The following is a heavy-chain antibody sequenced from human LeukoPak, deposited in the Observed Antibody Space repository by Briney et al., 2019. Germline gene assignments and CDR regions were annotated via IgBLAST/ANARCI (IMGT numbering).Heavy chain of an antibody. CDR3: ARDKRTRSGYSSAGPNWFDP. Sequence: GRSLRLSCAASGFTFDDYAMHWVRQAPGKGLEWVSGISWNSGSIGYADSVKGRFTISRDNAKNSLYLQMNSLRAEDTAVYYCARDKRTRSGYSSAGPNWFDPWGQGTLVTVSS. V-gene: IGHV3-9*01. D-gene: IGHD6-19*01. CDR1: GFTFDDYA. CDR2: ISWNSGSI. J-gene: IGHJ5*02.